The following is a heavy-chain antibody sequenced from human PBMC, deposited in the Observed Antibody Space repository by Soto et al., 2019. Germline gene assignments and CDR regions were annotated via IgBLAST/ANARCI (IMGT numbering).Heavy chain of an antibody. Sequence: SVKVSCKISGGTFSGTAINWVRQAPGQGHEWVGGIIPVFATTHYPQKFQGRVTITADDSTNTVYLELNRLRSDDTAVYHCVRAPPTNSFKFFHWGQGTRVTVS. CDR3: VRAPPTNSFKFFH. V-gene: IGHV1-69*13. CDR2: IIPVFATT. CDR1: GGTFSGTA. J-gene: IGHJ1*01. D-gene: IGHD5-18*01.